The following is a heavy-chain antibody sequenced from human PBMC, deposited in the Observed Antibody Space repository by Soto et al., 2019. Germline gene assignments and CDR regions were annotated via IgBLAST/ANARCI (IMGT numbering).Heavy chain of an antibody. V-gene: IGHV3-23*01. CDR1: GFTFSSYA. J-gene: IGHJ4*02. D-gene: IGHD4-17*01. CDR3: ATKNDYVGGCDY. CDR2: ISNSGGST. Sequence: EVQLLESGGGLVQPGGSLRLSCTTSGFTFSSYAMSWVRQAPGEGLEWVSAISNSGGSTYYVDSVKGRFSISRDNSKSTLYLQMTSLRAEDTAVYYCATKNDYVGGCDYWGQGTLVTVSS.